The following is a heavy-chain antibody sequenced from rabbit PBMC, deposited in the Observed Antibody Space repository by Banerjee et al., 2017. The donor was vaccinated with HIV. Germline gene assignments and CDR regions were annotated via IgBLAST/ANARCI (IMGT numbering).Heavy chain of an antibody. CDR2: IDPVFGSA. CDR3: ARDLVGVIGWNFYL. D-gene: IGHD5-1*01. V-gene: IGHV1S47*01. Sequence: QEQVVESGGGLVQPGGSLKLSCKASGFDFSGYGVSWVRQVPGKGLEWIGYIDPVFGSAYYASWVNGRFSISRENTQNTVSLQLNSLTAADRATYFCARDLVGVIGWNFYLWGPGTLVTVS. J-gene: IGHJ4*01. CDR1: GFDFSGYG.